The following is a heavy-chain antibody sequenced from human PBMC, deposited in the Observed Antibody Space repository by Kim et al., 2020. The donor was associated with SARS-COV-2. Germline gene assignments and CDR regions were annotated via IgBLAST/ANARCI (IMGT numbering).Heavy chain of an antibody. V-gene: IGHV1-18*01. Sequence: ASVKVSCKASGYTFTSYGISWVRQAPGQGLEWMGWISAYNSNTNYAQKLQGRVTMTTDTSTSTAYMELRSLRSDDTAVYYCARVFRRDAKGYFDYWGQGTLVTVSS. CDR1: GYTFTSYG. J-gene: IGHJ4*02. CDR2: ISAYNSNT. CDR3: ARVFRRDAKGYFDY.